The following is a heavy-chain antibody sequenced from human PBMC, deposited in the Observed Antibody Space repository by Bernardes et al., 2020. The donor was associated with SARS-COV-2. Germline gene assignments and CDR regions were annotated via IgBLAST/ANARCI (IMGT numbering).Heavy chain of an antibody. Sequence: GGSLRLSCESSGFTFSNYCMHWVRQAPGKGLVWVSRINIDGSVTDYADSVKGRFTVSRDDAKNTLYLQMNSLRVEDTAVYYCARAGSYRFDYWGRGTLVTVSS. V-gene: IGHV3-74*01. CDR2: INIDGSVT. D-gene: IGHD5-18*01. CDR3: ARAGSYRFDY. J-gene: IGHJ4*02. CDR1: GFTFSNYC.